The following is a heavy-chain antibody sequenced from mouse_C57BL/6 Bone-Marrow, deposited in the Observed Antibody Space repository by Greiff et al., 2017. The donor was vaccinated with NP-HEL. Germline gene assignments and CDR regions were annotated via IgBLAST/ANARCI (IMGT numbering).Heavy chain of an antibody. Sequence: QVQLQQPGAELVMPGASVKLSCKASGYTFTSYWMHWVKQRPGQGLEWIGEIDPSDSYTNYNQKFKGKSTLTVDKSSSTAYMQLSSLTSEDSAVYYCAVYDYDEKAFAYWGQGTLVTVSA. J-gene: IGHJ3*01. V-gene: IGHV1-69*01. D-gene: IGHD2-4*01. CDR1: GYTFTSYW. CDR2: IDPSDSYT. CDR3: AVYDYDEKAFAY.